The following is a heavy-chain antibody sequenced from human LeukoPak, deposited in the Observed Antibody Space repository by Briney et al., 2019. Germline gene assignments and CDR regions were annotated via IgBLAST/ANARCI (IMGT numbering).Heavy chain of an antibody. J-gene: IGHJ4*02. CDR1: VYTFTMNK. CDR2: ITPTDGKT. V-gene: IGHV1-46*01. D-gene: IGHD5-24*01. CDR3: ARDYNWSYDY. Sequence: GASVTVSFKSSVYTFTMNKIHWVRQPPAQGLEWMGMITPTDGKTGYAQRFQGRVTVTRDTSTNPVYMELSSLTSEDTAIYYCARDYNWSYDYWGQGTLVTVSS.